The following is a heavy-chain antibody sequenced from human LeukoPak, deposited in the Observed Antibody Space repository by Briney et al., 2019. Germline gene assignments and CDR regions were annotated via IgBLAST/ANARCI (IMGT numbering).Heavy chain of an antibody. Sequence: GGSLRLSCAASGFTFSNYWMHWVRQAPGKGLVWVSRMNSDGSSTSYADSVKGRFTISRDNSKNTLYLQMNSLRAEDTAVYYCARANGIAVTGFKSYWGQGTLVTVSS. D-gene: IGHD6-19*01. V-gene: IGHV3-74*01. CDR2: MNSDGSST. CDR3: ARANGIAVTGFKSY. CDR1: GFTFSNYW. J-gene: IGHJ4*02.